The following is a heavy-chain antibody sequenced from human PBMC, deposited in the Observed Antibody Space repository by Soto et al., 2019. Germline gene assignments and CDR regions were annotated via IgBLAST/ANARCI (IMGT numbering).Heavy chain of an antibody. V-gene: IGHV3-33*01. CDR3: AREEGDSSSSAVAY. CDR2: IWYDGSNK. J-gene: IGHJ4*02. CDR1: GFTFSSYG. Sequence: QVQLVESGGGVVQPGRSLRLSCAASGFTFSSYGMHWVRQAPGEGLEWVAGIWYDGSNKYYADSVKGRFTICRDNSKNTLYLRMNSLRAEDTAVYYCAREEGDSSSSAVAYWGQGTLVTVSS. D-gene: IGHD6-6*01.